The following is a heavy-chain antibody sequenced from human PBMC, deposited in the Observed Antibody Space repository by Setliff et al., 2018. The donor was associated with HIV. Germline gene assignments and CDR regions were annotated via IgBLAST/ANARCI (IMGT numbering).Heavy chain of an antibody. Sequence: ASVKVSCKASGYTFSNYALNWVRQAPGQGLEWMGWINCNSGNPTYAQGFKGRCVFSLDTALRTAHLQISSLKAEDTALYYCARTTTRSCTGGSCYSGWFDPWCQGTLVTVSS. CDR1: GYTFSNYA. V-gene: IGHV7-4-1*02. J-gene: IGHJ5*02. CDR3: ARTTTRSCTGGSCYSGWFDP. CDR2: INCNSGNP. D-gene: IGHD2-15*01.